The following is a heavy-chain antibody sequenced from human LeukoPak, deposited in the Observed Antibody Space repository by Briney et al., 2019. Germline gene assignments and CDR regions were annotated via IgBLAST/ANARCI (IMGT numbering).Heavy chain of an antibody. V-gene: IGHV3-11*01. J-gene: IGHJ4*02. CDR3: ARDIVATSGDF. D-gene: IGHD5-12*01. CDR2: ITSSGDDI. Sequence: KAGGSLRLSCAASGFTFSDYYMSWIRQAPGKGLEWVAYITSSGDDIYYADSVKGRFTISRDNAKNALFLRMSSLRVEDKATYYCARDIVATSGDFWGLGTLVSVPS. CDR1: GFTFSDYY.